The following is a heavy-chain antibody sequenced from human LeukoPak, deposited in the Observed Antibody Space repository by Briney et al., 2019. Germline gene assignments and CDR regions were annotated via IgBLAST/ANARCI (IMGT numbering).Heavy chain of an antibody. CDR2: ISYDGSNK. CDR1: GFTFSDYY. V-gene: IGHV3-30*18. J-gene: IGHJ3*02. CDR3: ANLTPRALGDAFDI. Sequence: GGSLRLSCAASGFTFSDYYMSWIRQAPGKGLEWVAVISYDGSNKYYADSVKGRFTISRDNSKNTLYLQMNSLRAEDTAVYYCANLTPRALGDAFDIWGQGTMVTVSS. D-gene: IGHD1-14*01.